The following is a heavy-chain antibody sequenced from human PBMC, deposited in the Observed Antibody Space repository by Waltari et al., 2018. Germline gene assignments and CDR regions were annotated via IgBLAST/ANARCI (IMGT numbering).Heavy chain of an antibody. J-gene: IGHJ3*02. CDR1: GGSISSYY. Sequence: QVQLQESGPGLVKPSETLSLTCTVSGGSISSYYWSWIRQPAGKGLEWIGRFYTSESTNYNPSLKSRVTMAVDTSKNQFSLKLSSVTAADTAVYYCAGVAYCSSTSCSGGAFDIWGQGTMVTVSS. D-gene: IGHD2-2*01. CDR2: FYTSEST. V-gene: IGHV4-4*07. CDR3: AGVAYCSSTSCSGGAFDI.